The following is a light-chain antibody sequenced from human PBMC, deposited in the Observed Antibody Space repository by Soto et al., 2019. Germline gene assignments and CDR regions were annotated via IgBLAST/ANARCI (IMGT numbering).Light chain of an antibody. J-gene: IGKJ1*01. CDR2: GAS. CDR1: QSVDIN. Sequence: EIVLTKSPATLSVSPGERVTLSCRASQSVDINLAWYQQKPGQAPRLLIYGASTRATDMPGRFSGRGSGTEFTLTICSLQSEDFAVYYCQQDRNWPRTFGQGTKVDI. CDR3: QQDRNWPRT. V-gene: IGKV3-15*01.